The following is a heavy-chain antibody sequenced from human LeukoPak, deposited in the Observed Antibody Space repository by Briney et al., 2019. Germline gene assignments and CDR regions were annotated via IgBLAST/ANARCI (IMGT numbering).Heavy chain of an antibody. J-gene: IGHJ4*02. Sequence: PGGSLRLSCAASGFTLSKYWMHWVRQAPGKGLARVSRISSDGTTTAYADSVKGRFTISRDSAKNMLYLQMNSLRVEDTAMYYCASPGDNYAILGLDYWGQGTLVTVSS. CDR1: GFTLSKYW. CDR3: ASPGDNYAILGLDY. D-gene: IGHD3-9*01. CDR2: ISSDGTTT. V-gene: IGHV3-74*01.